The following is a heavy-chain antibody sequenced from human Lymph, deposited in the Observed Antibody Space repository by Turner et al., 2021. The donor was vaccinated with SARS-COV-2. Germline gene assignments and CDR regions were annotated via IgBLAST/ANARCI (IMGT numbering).Heavy chain of an antibody. Sequence: QLQLQESGPGLVKPSETLSLTCTVSSGSISSSSYHWGWIRQPPGKGLEWIGSIYYSGSTYYNPSLKSRVTISVDTSKNQFSLKLSSVTAADTAVYYCARAPFIIVLMMYASGYFDNWGQGTLVTVSS. CDR2: IYYSGST. CDR1: SGSISSSSYH. V-gene: IGHV4-39*01. CDR3: ARAPFIIVLMMYASGYFDN. J-gene: IGHJ4*02. D-gene: IGHD2-8*01.